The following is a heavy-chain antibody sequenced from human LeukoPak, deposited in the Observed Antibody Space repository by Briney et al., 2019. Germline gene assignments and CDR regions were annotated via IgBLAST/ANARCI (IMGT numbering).Heavy chain of an antibody. J-gene: IGHJ5*02. Sequence: RSETLSLTCTVSGGSISSYYWSWIRQPPGKGLEWIGYIYYSGSTNYNPSLKSRVTISVDTSKNQFSLKLSSVTAADTAVYYCARVAGTGWFDPWGQGTLVTVSS. CDR1: GGSISSYY. CDR2: IYYSGST. CDR3: ARVAGTGWFDP. D-gene: IGHD6-13*01. V-gene: IGHV4-59*01.